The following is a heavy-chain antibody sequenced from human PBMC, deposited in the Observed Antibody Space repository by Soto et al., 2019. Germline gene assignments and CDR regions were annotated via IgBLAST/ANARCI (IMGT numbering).Heavy chain of an antibody. CDR2: IWYDGSNK. CDR3: AREGPLYGDYVAYYYGMDV. CDR1: GFTFSSYG. J-gene: IGHJ6*02. D-gene: IGHD4-17*01. V-gene: IGHV3-33*01. Sequence: GGSLRLSCAASGFTFSSYGMHWVRQAPGKGLEWVAVIWYDGSNKYYADSVKGRFNISRDNSKNTLYLQMNSLRAEDTVVYYCAREGPLYGDYVAYYYGMDVWGQGTTVTVSS.